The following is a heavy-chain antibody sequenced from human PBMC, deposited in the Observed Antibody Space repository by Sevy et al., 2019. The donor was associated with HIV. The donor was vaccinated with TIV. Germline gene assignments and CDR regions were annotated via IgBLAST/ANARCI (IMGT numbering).Heavy chain of an antibody. Sequence: GGSLRLSCEASGFTFSSYEMNWVRQAPGKGLEWVSSISSNGNTIYYADSVKGRFTISRDNAKKSLYLQMNSLTAEDTAVYYCARDCNSASCLWGLDVWGQGTTVTVSS. CDR2: ISSNGNTI. CDR3: ARDCNSASCLWGLDV. CDR1: GFTFSSYE. D-gene: IGHD1-26*01. J-gene: IGHJ6*02. V-gene: IGHV3-48*03.